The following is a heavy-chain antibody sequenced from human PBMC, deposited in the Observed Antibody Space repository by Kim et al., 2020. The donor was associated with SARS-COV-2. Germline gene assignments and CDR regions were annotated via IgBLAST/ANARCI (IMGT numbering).Heavy chain of an antibody. CDR1: GFTFSSYS. J-gene: IGHJ6*02. D-gene: IGHD3-22*01. CDR3: ARSRIVVVPFVGMDV. CDR2: ISSSSSYI. Sequence: GGSLRLSCAASGFTFSSYSMNWVRQAPGKGLEWVSSISSSSSYIYYADSVKGRFTISRDNAKNSLYLQMNSLRAEDTAVYYCARSRIVVVPFVGMDVWGQGTTVTVSS. V-gene: IGHV3-21*01.